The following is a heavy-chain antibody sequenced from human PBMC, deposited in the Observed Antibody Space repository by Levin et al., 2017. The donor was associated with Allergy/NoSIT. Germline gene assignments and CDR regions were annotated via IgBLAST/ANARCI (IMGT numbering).Heavy chain of an antibody. J-gene: IGHJ6*02. V-gene: IGHV3-7*01. CDR3: ASCGIDPLAYYGMDG. CDR1: GFTFSSYW. D-gene: IGHD2-21*01. Sequence: PGGSLRLSCAASGFTFSSYWMSWVRQAPGKGLEWVANIKQDGSEKYYVDSVKGRFTISRDNAQNSLYLQMNSLRAEDTAVYYCASCGIDPLAYYGMDGWGQGTTVTVSS. CDR2: IKQDGSEK.